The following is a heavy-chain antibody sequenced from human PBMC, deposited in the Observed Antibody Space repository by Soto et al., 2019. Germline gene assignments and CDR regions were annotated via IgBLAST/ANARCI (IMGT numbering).Heavy chain of an antibody. CDR2: MTGDGRTT. CDR3: ATAEVDY. Sequence: HPWGSLRLSCAASGFTFGDYWMHWVRQPPGKGPEWVSRMTGDGRTTQYADSVKGRFTASRDNAKSTLYLQMNSLRAEDTAVYYCATAEVDYWGPGTLVTVSS. V-gene: IGHV3-74*03. J-gene: IGHJ4*02. CDR1: GFTFGDYW.